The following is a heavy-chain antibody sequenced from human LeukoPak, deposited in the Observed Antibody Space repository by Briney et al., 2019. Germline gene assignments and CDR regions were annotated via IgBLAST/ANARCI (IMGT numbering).Heavy chain of an antibody. Sequence: GGSLRLSCAASGFTFSSYAMSWVRQAPGKGLEWVSAISGSGGSTYYADSVKGRFTISRDNSKNTLYLQMNSLRAEDTAVYYCAKDLDSEDLYYDSSGPPSGWGQGTLVTVSS. J-gene: IGHJ4*02. CDR3: AKDLDSEDLYYDSSGPPSG. CDR1: GFTFSSYA. V-gene: IGHV3-23*01. CDR2: ISGSGGST. D-gene: IGHD3-22*01.